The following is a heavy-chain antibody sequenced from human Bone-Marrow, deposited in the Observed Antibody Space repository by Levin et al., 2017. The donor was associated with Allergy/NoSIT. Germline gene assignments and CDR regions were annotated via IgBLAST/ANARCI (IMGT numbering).Heavy chain of an antibody. CDR1: GFTVSSHY. CDR3: ARATRDDYGDYLGY. D-gene: IGHD4-17*01. V-gene: IGHV3-66*01. J-gene: IGHJ4*02. CDR2: IYSGGSI. Sequence: GESLKISCAASGFTVSSHYMSWVRQAPGKGLEWVSVIYSGGSIYYAESVKGRFTISRDNSKNTLYLQMNSLRAEDTAVYYCARATRDDYGDYLGYWGQGTLVTVSS.